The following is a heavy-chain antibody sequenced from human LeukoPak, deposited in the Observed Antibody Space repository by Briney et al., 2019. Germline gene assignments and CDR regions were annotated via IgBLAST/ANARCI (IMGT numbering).Heavy chain of an antibody. J-gene: IGHJ6*03. Sequence: GGSLRLSCEASGFTFGSFAMSWVRQAPGKGLEWLSGISASGQYIYNADSVKGRFTISRDNSKNTLYIEMNSLRAEDTAVYYCARDGSWGDYQFYYYMDVWGKGTTVTVSS. V-gene: IGHV3-23*01. CDR3: ARDGSWGDYQFYYYMDV. CDR2: ISASGQYI. CDR1: GFTFGSFA. D-gene: IGHD2-2*01.